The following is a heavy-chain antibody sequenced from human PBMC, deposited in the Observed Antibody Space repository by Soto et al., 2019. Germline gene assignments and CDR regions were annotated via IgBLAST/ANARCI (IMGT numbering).Heavy chain of an antibody. CDR2: MRGSNGDT. CDR3: VKGHSDSYYYFDY. V-gene: IGHV3-23*01. J-gene: IGHJ4*02. Sequence: EVQLLESGGALAQPGESLRLSCAASGFTFSFCAMSWVRQAPGKGLEWVSSMRGSNGDTYYADSVKGRFTISRDNSKNTLYLQMNSLRVEDTALYYCVKGHSDSYYYFDYWGQGALVIVSS. CDR1: GFTFSFCA. D-gene: IGHD3-22*01.